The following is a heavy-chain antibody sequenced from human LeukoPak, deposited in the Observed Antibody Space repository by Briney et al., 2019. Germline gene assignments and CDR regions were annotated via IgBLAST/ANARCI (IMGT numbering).Heavy chain of an antibody. D-gene: IGHD5-24*01. Sequence: GESLKISCQGFGYPFTTSWIGWVRQLPGKGLEWTAIIYAGNSDAKYRPSFQGQVSISTDRSISTAYLHWSSLKASDTAIYYCAIINHPDGRVYWGQGTLVTVSS. CDR2: IYAGNSDA. CDR3: AIINHPDGRVY. J-gene: IGHJ4*02. V-gene: IGHV5-51*01. CDR1: GYPFTTSW.